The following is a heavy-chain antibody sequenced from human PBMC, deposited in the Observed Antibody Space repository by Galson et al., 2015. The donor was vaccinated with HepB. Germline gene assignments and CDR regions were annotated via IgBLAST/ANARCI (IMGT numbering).Heavy chain of an antibody. CDR3: ARRAGASGGFSFDY. V-gene: IGHV3-64*04. J-gene: IGHJ4*02. CDR1: GFSFNFYT. D-gene: IGHD3-10*01. Sequence: SLRLSCAASGFSFNFYTMYWVRQAPGTGLEYVSSIRTNGVTTDYADSVRGRFTISRDNSKNTVYLQMNSLRPEDTAMYYCARRAGASGGFSFDYRGQGSLVTVSS. CDR2: IRTNGVTT.